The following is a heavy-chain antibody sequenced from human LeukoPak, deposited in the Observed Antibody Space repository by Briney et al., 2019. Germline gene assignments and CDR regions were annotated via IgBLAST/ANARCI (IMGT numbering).Heavy chain of an antibody. J-gene: IGHJ5*02. Sequence: SGGSLRLSCAASGFTFSSYAMSWVRQAPGKGLEWVSVIYSGGSTYYADSVKGRFTISRDNSKNTLYLQMNSLRAEDTAVYYCARDFRVGATPTWGQGTLVTVSS. CDR1: GFTFSSYA. CDR2: IYSGGST. CDR3: ARDFRVGATPT. D-gene: IGHD1-26*01. V-gene: IGHV3-53*01.